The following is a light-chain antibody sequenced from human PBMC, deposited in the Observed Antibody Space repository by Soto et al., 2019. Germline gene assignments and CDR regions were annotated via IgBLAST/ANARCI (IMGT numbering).Light chain of an antibody. CDR2: GAA. CDR1: QSVSSSY. J-gene: IGKJ1*01. V-gene: IGKV3-20*01. CDR3: QQYGSSPRT. Sequence: EIVLTQSPGTLSLSPGEIATLSCRASQSVSSSYLAWYQQKPGQAPRLLIYGAASRATGLPDRVNGSGSRTDFTLTISRLEPEDFAAYYCQQYGSSPRTFGQGTKVEIQ.